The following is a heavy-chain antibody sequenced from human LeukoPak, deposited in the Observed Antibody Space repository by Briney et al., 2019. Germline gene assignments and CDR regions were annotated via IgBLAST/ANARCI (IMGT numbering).Heavy chain of an antibody. V-gene: IGHV4-59*01. CDR2: IYYSGST. J-gene: IGHJ3*02. CDR1: GGSISSYY. CDR3: ARHKLSIVGATDAFDI. D-gene: IGHD1-26*01. Sequence: KPSQTLSLTCTVSGGSISSYYWSWIRQPPGKGLEWIGYIYYSGSTNYNPSLKSRVTISVDTSKNQFSLKLSSVTAADTAVYYCARHKLSIVGATDAFDIWGQGTMVTVSS.